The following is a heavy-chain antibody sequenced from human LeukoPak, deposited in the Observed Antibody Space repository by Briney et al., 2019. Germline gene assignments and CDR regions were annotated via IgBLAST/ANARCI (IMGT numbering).Heavy chain of an antibody. V-gene: IGHV1-46*01. CDR3: ARLSKGNYYGMDV. J-gene: IGHJ6*02. Sequence: ASVKVSCTASGYTFTSYYMHWVRQAPGQGLEWMGIINPSGGSTSYAQKFQGRVTMTRDTSTSTVYMELSSLRSEDTAVYYCARLSKGNYYGMDVWGQGTTVTVSS. CDR1: GYTFTSYY. CDR2: INPSGGST. D-gene: IGHD4-11*01.